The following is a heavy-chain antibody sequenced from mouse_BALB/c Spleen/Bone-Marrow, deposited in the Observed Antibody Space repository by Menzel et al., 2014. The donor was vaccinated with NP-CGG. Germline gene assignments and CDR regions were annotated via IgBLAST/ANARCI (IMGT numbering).Heavy chain of an antibody. V-gene: IGHV5-4*02. Sequence: DVHLAESGGGLVKPGGSLKLSCAASGFTFSDYYMHWVRQTPEKRLEWVATISDGGSYTYFPNSVKGLFTISRDNAKNNLYLQMRSLKSEDTAMYYCAARRVLVYYYDYGGRGTILTVSS. CDR3: AARRVLVYYYDY. CDR1: GFTFSDYY. CDR2: ISDGGSYT. J-gene: IGHJ2*01. D-gene: IGHD2-14*01.